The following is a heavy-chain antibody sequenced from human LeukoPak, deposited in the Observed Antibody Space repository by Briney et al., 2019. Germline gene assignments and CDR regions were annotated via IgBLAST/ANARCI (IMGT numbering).Heavy chain of an antibody. CDR1: GFTFSNAW. V-gene: IGHV3-15*01. D-gene: IGHD3-16*01. J-gene: IGHJ6*02. CDR3: TTDGYYDGMDV. Sequence: PGGSLRLSCAASGFTFSNAWMSWVRQAPGKGLEWVGRIKGKIDGGTTDYAAPVKGRFTISRDDSKNTLYLQMNSLKTEDTAVYYCTTDGYYDGMDVWGQGTTVTVSS. CDR2: IKGKIDGGTT.